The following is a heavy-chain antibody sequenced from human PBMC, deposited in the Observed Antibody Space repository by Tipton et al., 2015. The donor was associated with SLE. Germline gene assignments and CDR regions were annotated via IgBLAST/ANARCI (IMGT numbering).Heavy chain of an antibody. CDR1: GFTFNNAW. D-gene: IGHD1-26*01. V-gene: IGHV3-15*07. J-gene: IGHJ4*02. Sequence: SLRLSCAASGFTFNNAWLNWVRRAPGKGLEWVGRIKSKADGGTSDYAAPVKGRFTISRDDSKSTLYLQMSSLRTEDTAVYYCTPKGGGYYDDFDYWGQGTLVTVSS. CDR2: IKSKADGGTS. CDR3: TPKGGGYYDDFDY.